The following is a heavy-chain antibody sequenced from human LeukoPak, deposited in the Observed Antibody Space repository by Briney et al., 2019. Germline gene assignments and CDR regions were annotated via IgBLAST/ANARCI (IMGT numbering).Heavy chain of an antibody. V-gene: IGHV3-53*05. D-gene: IGHD2-2*02. J-gene: IGHJ6*03. CDR1: GFTVSSNY. CDR2: IYSGGST. CDR3: AKGGRCSSTSCYTSNYYYYYMDV. Sequence: GGSLRLSCAASGFTVSSNYMSWVRQAPGKGLEWVSVIYSGGSTYYADSVKGRFTISRDNSKNTLYLQMNSLRAEDTAVYYCAKGGRCSSTSCYTSNYYYYYMDVWGKGTTVTVSS.